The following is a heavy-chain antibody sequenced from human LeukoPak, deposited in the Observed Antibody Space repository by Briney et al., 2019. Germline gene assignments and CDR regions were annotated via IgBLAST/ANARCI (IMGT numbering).Heavy chain of an antibody. CDR3: ATRGFWSGYAN. CDR1: GFIFTNYF. Sequence: PGGSLRLSCAASGFIFTNYFMSWVRQAPGKGLEWVASIKHDGSEKYYVDSVKGRFAISRDNAKNSLYLQMNSLRAEDTAVYYCATRGFWSGYANWGQGTLVTVSS. V-gene: IGHV3-7*01. CDR2: IKHDGSEK. J-gene: IGHJ4*02. D-gene: IGHD3-3*01.